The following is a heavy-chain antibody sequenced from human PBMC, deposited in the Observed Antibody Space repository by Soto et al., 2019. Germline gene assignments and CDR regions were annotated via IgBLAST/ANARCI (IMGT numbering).Heavy chain of an antibody. J-gene: IGHJ3*02. V-gene: IGHV3-74*01. CDR3: ARTSLAARYIVLMVYALDVFDI. CDR2: INSDGSST. D-gene: IGHD2-8*01. CDR1: GFTFSSYW. Sequence: GGSLRLSCAASGFTFSSYWMHWVRQAPGKGLVWVSRINSDGSSTSYADSVKGRFTISRDNAKNTLYLQMNSLRAEDTAVYYCARTSLAARYIVLMVYALDVFDIWGQGTMVTVSS.